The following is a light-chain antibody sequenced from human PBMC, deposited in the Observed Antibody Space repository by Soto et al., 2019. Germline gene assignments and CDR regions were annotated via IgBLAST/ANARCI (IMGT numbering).Light chain of an antibody. V-gene: IGKV3-20*01. CDR1: QSVSSS. CDR3: QQYGSSPGT. CDR2: GAS. J-gene: IGKJ3*01. Sequence: IVLTQSPATLCLSPGARATLSCRASQSVSSSLAWYQQKHGQAPRLLIYGASSRATGIPDRFSGSGSGTDFNLTISRLEPEDFAVYYCQQYGSSPGTFGPGTKVDIK.